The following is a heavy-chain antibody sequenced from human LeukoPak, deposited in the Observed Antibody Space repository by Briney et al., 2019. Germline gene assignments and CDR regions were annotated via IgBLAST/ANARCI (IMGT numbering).Heavy chain of an antibody. J-gene: IGHJ4*02. CDR2: VFHTGRT. V-gene: IGHV4-59*12. Sequence: PSETLSLTCTVSGDSISNYYWSWVRQSPGKGLEWIGYVFHTGRTNYNPSLKSRVTMSLDTSKNQFSLKLTSVTAADTAVYYCARDNDFFDYWGQGTLVTVSS. CDR3: ARDNDFFDY. CDR1: GDSISNYY.